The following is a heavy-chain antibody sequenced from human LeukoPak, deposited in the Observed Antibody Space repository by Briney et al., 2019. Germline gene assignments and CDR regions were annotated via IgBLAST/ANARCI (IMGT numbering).Heavy chain of an antibody. Sequence: SETLSLTCAVSGGSISSGGYSWWWVRQPPGKGLEWIGYVFTTGTTYYNPSLNSRVTISLDMSKNQFSLKLRSVTAADTAVYFCVRGVTRGYIYADWGQGTLVTVSS. CDR2: VFTTGTT. D-gene: IGHD5-18*01. V-gene: IGHV4-30-4*07. CDR3: VRGVTRGYIYAD. CDR1: GGSISSGGYS. J-gene: IGHJ4*02.